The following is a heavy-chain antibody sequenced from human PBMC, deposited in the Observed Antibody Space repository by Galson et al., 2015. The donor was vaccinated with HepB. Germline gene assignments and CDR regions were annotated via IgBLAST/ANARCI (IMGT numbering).Heavy chain of an antibody. CDR2: ITFRGEST. CDR3: AKAWDMSVTVPRRPYYFDN. D-gene: IGHD1-26*01. Sequence: CAASGFMFTNFAMAWVRQAPGKGLEWVSSITFRGESTYYADSVKGRFTISRDKSTNTLFLQVNSLRAEDTAVYFCAKAWDMSVTVPRRPYYFDNWGQGTLVTVSS. V-gene: IGHV3-23*01. J-gene: IGHJ4*02. CDR1: GFMFTNFA.